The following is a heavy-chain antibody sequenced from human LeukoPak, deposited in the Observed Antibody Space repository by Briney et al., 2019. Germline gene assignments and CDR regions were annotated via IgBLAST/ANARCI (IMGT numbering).Heavy chain of an antibody. CDR2: IYYTGST. J-gene: IGHJ4*02. D-gene: IGHD1-26*01. V-gene: IGHV4-39*01. CDR1: GASISGGTYY. CDR3: ARRGGSGRAFDY. Sequence: SETLSLTRSVSGASISGGTYYWGWIRQPPGKELEWIGSIYYTGSTYDNPSLKNRVTISVDTSKNQFSLKLSSVTAADTAVYYCARRGGSGRAFDYWGQGTLVTVSS.